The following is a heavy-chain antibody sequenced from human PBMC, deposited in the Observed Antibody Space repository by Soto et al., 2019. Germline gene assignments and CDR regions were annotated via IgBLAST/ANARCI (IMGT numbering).Heavy chain of an antibody. J-gene: IGHJ4*02. CDR1: GFTFSSYG. V-gene: IGHV3-30*03. CDR2: ISHDGSKT. D-gene: IGHD3-3*01. Sequence: GGSLRLSCAASGFTFSSYGIHWVRQAPGKGLEWVAVISHDGSKTNYADSVKGRFTISRDNSKDTVYLQKNSLRAEDTAVYYCARGLRFLEGKDYFDCWGQGTLVTVSS. CDR3: ARGLRFLEGKDYFDC.